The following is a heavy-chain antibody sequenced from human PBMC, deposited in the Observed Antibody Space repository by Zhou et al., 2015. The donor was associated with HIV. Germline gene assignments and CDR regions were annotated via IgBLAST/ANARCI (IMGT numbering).Heavy chain of an antibody. J-gene: IGHJ6*02. CDR2: IIPILGIA. V-gene: IGHV1-69*08. D-gene: IGHD2-15*01. Sequence: QVQLVQSGAEVKKPGSSVKVSCKASGGTFSSYTISWVRQAPGQGLEWMGRIIPILGIANYAQKFQGRVTITADKSTSTAYMELSSLRSEDTAVYYCARDRVAATSSQGPIQHAHYGMDVWGQGP. CDR3: ARDRVAATSSQGPIQHAHYGMDV. CDR1: GGTFSSYT.